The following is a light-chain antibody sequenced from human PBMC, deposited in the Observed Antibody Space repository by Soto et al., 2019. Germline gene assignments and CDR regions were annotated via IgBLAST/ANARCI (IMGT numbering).Light chain of an antibody. CDR1: QSVRSTY. CDR2: DAS. J-gene: IGKJ2*01. Sequence: EIVLTQSPDTLSLSPGDRATLSCRASQSVRSTYLAWYQQKPGQAPRLLIYDASNRATDIPDRFSGSGSGTDFALTISRLEPEDFAVYFCQQYGSSPYTFGRGTKVGIK. V-gene: IGKV3-20*01. CDR3: QQYGSSPYT.